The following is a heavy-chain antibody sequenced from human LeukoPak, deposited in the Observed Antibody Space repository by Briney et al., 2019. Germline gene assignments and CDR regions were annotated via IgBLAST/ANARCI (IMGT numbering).Heavy chain of an antibody. D-gene: IGHD6-19*01. J-gene: IGHJ4*02. CDR1: GGSISSYY. Sequence: PSETLSLTCTVSGGSISSYYWSWIRQPPGKGLEWIGEINHSGSTNYNPSLKSRVTISVDTSKNQFSLKLSSVTAADTAVYYCARRSSGWFDYWGQGTLVTVSS. CDR2: INHSGST. CDR3: ARRSSGWFDY. V-gene: IGHV4-34*01.